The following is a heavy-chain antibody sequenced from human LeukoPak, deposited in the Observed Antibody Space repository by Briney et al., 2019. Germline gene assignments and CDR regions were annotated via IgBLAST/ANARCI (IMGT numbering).Heavy chain of an antibody. CDR2: IDGDGSST. CDR1: GFTFSRYW. D-gene: IGHD1-26*01. Sequence: PGGSLRLSCAASGFTFSRYWMHWVRQVPGKGLVWVSRIDGDGSSTSYADFVKGRCTISRDNAQNTLYLQMNSLRVEDTAVYYCIRDYGAVGATNAFDIWGQGTMVTVSS. CDR3: IRDYGAVGATNAFDI. V-gene: IGHV3-74*01. J-gene: IGHJ3*02.